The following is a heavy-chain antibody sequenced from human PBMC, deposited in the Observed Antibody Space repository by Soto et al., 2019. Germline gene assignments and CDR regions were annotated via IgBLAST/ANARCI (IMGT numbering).Heavy chain of an antibody. CDR1: GFTFSSYD. CDR2: IGTAGDT. V-gene: IGHV3-13*01. D-gene: IGHD2-15*01. Sequence: GGSLRLSCAASGFTFSSYDMHWVRQATGKGLEWVSAIGTAGDTYYPGSVKGRFTNSRENAKNSLYLQMNSLRAEDTAVYYCARIAYCSGGSCYDYWGQGTLVTVSS. J-gene: IGHJ4*02. CDR3: ARIAYCSGGSCYDY.